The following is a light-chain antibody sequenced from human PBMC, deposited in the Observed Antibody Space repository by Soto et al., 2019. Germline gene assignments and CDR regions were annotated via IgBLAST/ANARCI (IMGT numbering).Light chain of an antibody. CDR1: QGISHY. J-gene: IGKJ1*01. V-gene: IGKV1-27*01. Sequence: DIQMTPSPSSLSASVGDRVTITCRASQGISHYLAWYQQRPGQVPKLLIHDANILQSGVPSRFSGSGSGTDFTLTISSLQPEDVATYYCQKYNSAPRTFGQGTKVDIK. CDR2: DAN. CDR3: QKYNSAPRT.